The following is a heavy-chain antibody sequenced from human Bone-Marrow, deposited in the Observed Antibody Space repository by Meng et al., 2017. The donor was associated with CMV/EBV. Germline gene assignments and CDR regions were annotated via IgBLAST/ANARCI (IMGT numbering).Heavy chain of an antibody. V-gene: IGHV3-7*01. CDR3: ASGSRTASHP. J-gene: IGHJ5*02. D-gene: IGHD1-1*01. Sequence: GGSLRLSCGVSGFTFSSYWMSWVRQAPGKGLEWVANINEESTEKYYLDFVKGRFTIVRDNAKNSLYLQMSSLRAGDSAVYYCASGSRTASHPWGQGTLVTVSS. CDR1: GFTFSSYW. CDR2: INEESTEK.